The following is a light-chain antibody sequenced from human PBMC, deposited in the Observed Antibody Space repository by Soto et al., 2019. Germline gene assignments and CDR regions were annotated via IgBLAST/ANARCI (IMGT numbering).Light chain of an antibody. CDR2: GAS. J-gene: IGKJ2*01. V-gene: IGKV3-20*01. CDR3: QQYGSSPVT. CDR1: QSVSSSY. Sequence: EIVLTQSPGTLSLSPGERATLSCRASQSVSSSYLAWYQQQPGQAPRLLIYGASSRATGIPDRFSGSGSGTDFTLTISRLEPEDCAVYYCQQYGSSPVTFGQGTKLEIK.